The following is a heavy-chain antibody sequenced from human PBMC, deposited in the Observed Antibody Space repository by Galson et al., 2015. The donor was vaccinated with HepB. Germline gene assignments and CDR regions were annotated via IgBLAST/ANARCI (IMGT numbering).Heavy chain of an antibody. D-gene: IGHD3-3*01. V-gene: IGHV7-4-1*02. J-gene: IGHJ6*03. CDR2: MNTNTGQP. Sequence: SVKVSCKASRYTFTDSVVNWVRQAPGQGLEWMGWMNTNTGQPTYAPGFAGRFVFSLDTSVTTAYLQISSLETDDTAVYYCARSPLRFLDWLPYYDYYYMDVWGEVTTVTVSS. CDR3: ARSPLRFLDWLPYYDYYYMDV. CDR1: RYTFTDSV.